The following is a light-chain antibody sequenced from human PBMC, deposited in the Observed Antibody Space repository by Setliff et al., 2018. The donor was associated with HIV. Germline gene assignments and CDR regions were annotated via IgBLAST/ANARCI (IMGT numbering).Light chain of an antibody. CDR1: SSDVGRYNR. J-gene: IGLJ1*01. Sequence: QSVLTQPPSVSGSPGQSVTISCTGTSSDVGRYNRVSWYQQPPGTAPKLMIYEVTNRPSGVPARFSGSKSGSTASLTISGLRAEDEGDYYCSSHRSSSDVFGTGTKGTVL. V-gene: IGLV2-18*02. CDR2: EVT. CDR3: SSHRSSSDV.